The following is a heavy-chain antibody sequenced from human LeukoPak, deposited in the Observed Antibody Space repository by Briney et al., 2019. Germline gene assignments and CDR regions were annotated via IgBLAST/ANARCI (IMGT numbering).Heavy chain of an antibody. V-gene: IGHV1-58*02. CDR3: AANPYYYDSSGYLDY. CDR2: IVVGRGNT. CDR1: GFTFTSSA. J-gene: IGHJ4*02. Sequence: SVKVSCKASGFTFTSSAMQWVRQARGQRLEWIGWIVVGRGNTNYAQKFQERVTITRDMSTSTAYMELSSLRSEDTAVYYCAANPYYYDSSGYLDYWGQGTLVTVSS. D-gene: IGHD3-22*01.